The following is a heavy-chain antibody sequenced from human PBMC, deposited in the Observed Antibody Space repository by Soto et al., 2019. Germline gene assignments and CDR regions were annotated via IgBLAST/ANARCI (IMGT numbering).Heavy chain of an antibody. CDR3: AKVPSQYIWGSYLRYYDY. V-gene: IGHV3-23*01. CDR2: ISGNTGHA. Sequence: EVQMLESGGGLVQPGGSLRLSCAASGFPFSNYAMTWVRQAPGKGLEWVSGISGNTGHAYYADSVKDRFTISRDNSKNTLYLQMDSLRAEDTAVYYRAKVPSQYIWGSYLRYYDYWGQGTLVTVSS. CDR1: GFPFSNYA. J-gene: IGHJ4*02. D-gene: IGHD3-16*02.